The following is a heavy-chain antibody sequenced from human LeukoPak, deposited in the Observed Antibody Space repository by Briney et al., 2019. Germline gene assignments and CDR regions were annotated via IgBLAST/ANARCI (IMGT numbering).Heavy chain of an antibody. Sequence: GGSLRLSCAASEFTFSSYWMHWVRQAPGKGLVWVSRINSDGRSTSYADSVKGRFTISRDNAKNTLYLQMNSLRAEDTAVYYCARTRWLQMGMDDYWGQGTLVTVSS. V-gene: IGHV3-74*01. J-gene: IGHJ4*02. CDR2: INSDGRST. CDR1: EFTFSSYW. D-gene: IGHD5-24*01. CDR3: ARTRWLQMGMDDY.